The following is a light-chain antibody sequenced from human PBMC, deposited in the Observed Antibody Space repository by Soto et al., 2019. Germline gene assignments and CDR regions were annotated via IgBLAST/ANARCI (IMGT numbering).Light chain of an antibody. CDR2: DVS. Sequence: QSALTQPASVSGSPGQSITISCTGTSSDVGAYNYVSWYQQHPGKAPTLMIYDVSNRPSGVSNRFSGSKSCNTASLTISGLQAEDVADYYCSSYTSSSTVVFGGGTKLTVL. CDR1: SSDVGAYNY. V-gene: IGLV2-14*01. CDR3: SSYTSSSTVV. J-gene: IGLJ2*01.